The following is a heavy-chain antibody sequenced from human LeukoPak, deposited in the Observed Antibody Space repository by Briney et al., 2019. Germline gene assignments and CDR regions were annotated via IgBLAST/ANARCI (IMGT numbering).Heavy chain of an antibody. V-gene: IGHV3-23*01. CDR3: VRDGGVSGYDLLDY. CDR1: GFTFSSYW. D-gene: IGHD5-12*01. Sequence: AGGSLRLSCAASGFTFSSYWMNWVRQAPGKGLEWVSTASYYVGKQYHADSVRGRFTVSRDNSRNTVSLQMNSLRAEDTAVYYCVRDGGVSGYDLLDYWGQGTLVTVSS. J-gene: IGHJ4*02. CDR2: ASYYVGKQ.